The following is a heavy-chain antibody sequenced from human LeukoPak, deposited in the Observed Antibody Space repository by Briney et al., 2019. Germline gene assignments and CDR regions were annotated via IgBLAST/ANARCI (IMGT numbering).Heavy chain of an antibody. J-gene: IGHJ4*02. CDR1: GYTFTSYD. CDR2: MNPNSGNT. V-gene: IGHV1-8*01. Sequence: ASVKVSCKASGYTFTSYDINWVRRATGQGLEWMGWMNPNSGNTGYAQKFQGRVTMTRNTSISTAYMELSSLRSEDTAVYYCARGGYCSGGSCRKGYYFDYWGQGTLVTVSS. D-gene: IGHD2-15*01. CDR3: ARGGYCSGGSCRKGYYFDY.